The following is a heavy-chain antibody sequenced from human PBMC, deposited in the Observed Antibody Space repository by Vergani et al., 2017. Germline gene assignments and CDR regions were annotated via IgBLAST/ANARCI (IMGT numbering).Heavy chain of an antibody. J-gene: IGHJ4*02. Sequence: EGKMGEVEGAVVQPGGSLRLSCVASGFTFSSHAMSWVRQGHGQGLEWVSSIKNTGDSTHYADSVKGRFTISRDNSKNTLYLQMNSLRVEDTAVYYCGRGSDNYNWGQGTLVTVSS. D-gene: IGHD5-24*01. CDR2: IKNTGDST. CDR3: GRGSDNYN. CDR1: GFTFSSHA. V-gene: IGHV3-23*04.